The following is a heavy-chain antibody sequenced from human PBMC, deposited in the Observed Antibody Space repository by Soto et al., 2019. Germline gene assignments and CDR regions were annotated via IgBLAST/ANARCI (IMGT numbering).Heavy chain of an antibody. V-gene: IGHV3-23*01. Sequence: EVQLLASGGGLVQPGGSLRLTCAASGFTFTRCAMTWVRQAPGKGLEWVSVISAAGETTFYADSVKGRFTISRDNSKNTVYLQMHSLRAEDTAIYYCANNLPTASGRQPTPIDYWGQGILVTVSS. CDR2: ISAAGETT. J-gene: IGHJ4*02. D-gene: IGHD1-1*01. CDR1: GFTFTRCA. CDR3: ANNLPTASGRQPTPIDY.